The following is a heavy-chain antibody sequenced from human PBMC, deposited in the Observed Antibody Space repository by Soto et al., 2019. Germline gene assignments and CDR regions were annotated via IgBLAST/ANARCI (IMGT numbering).Heavy chain of an antibody. D-gene: IGHD1-26*01. CDR1: GFTFSSYA. Sequence: QVQLVESGGGVVQPGRSLRLSCAASGFTFSSYAMHWVRQAPGKGLEWVAAISYDGPNQYYGDSVKGRFTISRDNSRNMLYLQIDSLRDEDTALYYCAKVEERWDLTLHYDSWGQGTLVTVSS. CDR3: AKVEERWDLTLHYDS. CDR2: ISYDGPNQ. J-gene: IGHJ4*02. V-gene: IGHV3-30*18.